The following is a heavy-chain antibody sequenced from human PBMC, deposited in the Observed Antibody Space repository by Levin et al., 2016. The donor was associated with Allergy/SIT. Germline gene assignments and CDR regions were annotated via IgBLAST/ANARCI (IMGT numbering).Heavy chain of an antibody. D-gene: IGHD3-10*01. CDR1: GGSITTSDHY. CDR2: IYYTGSA. J-gene: IGHJ5*02. CDR3: ARYFPMANWFDP. V-gene: IGHV4-30-4*01. Sequence: SETLSLTCTVSGGSITTSDHYWTWIRQSPGKGLEWIGYIYYTGSAYYKPSLKSRVTISVDTSKNQFSLKMTSLTAADTAVYYCARYFPMANWFDPWGQGTLVTVSS.